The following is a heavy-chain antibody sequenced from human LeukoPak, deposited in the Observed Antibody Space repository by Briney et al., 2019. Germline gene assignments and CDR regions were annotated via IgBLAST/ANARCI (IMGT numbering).Heavy chain of an antibody. D-gene: IGHD6-19*01. CDR2: ISGSGGST. Sequence: SGGSLRLPCAASGFTFSSYAMSWVRQAPGKGLEWVSAISGSGGSTYYADSVKGRFTISRDNSKNTLYLQMNSLRAEDTAVYYCAKNAVAGHRILDYWGQGTLVTVSS. V-gene: IGHV3-23*01. CDR1: GFTFSSYA. CDR3: AKNAVAGHRILDY. J-gene: IGHJ4*02.